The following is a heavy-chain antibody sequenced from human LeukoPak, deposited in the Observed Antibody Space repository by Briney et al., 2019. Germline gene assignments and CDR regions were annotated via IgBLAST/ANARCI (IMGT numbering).Heavy chain of an antibody. CDR3: ARDGYGGNDGGY. V-gene: IGHV4-34*01. Sequence: SETLSLTCAVYGGSFSGYYWSWIRQPPGKGLEWIGEINHSGSTNYNPSLKSRVTISVDTSKNQFSLKQSSVTAADTAVYYCARDGYGGNDGGYWGQGTLVTVSS. CDR2: INHSGST. J-gene: IGHJ4*02. D-gene: IGHD4-23*01. CDR1: GGSFSGYY.